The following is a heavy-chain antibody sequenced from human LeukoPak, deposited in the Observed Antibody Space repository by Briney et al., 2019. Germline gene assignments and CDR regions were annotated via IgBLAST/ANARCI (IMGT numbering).Heavy chain of an antibody. Sequence: SETLSLTCTVSGGSISSYYWSWIRQPAGKGLELIGRMYPSGSTNYNPSLKSRVTMSVDTSKNQFSLKLSSVTAADTAVYYCARAPTGTGGWNWIDPWGQGTLVTVSS. V-gene: IGHV4-4*07. D-gene: IGHD1-1*01. CDR2: MYPSGST. CDR1: GGSISSYY. CDR3: ARAPTGTGGWNWIDP. J-gene: IGHJ5*02.